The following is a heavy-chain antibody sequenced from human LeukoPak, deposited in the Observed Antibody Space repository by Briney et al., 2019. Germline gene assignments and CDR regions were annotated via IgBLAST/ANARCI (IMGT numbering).Heavy chain of an antibody. D-gene: IGHD4-23*01. CDR3: VRDLRWSFDY. CDR2: IKQDESEK. CDR1: GFTFSSYW. J-gene: IGHJ4*02. V-gene: IGHV3-7*01. Sequence: PGGSLRLSCVASGFTFSSYWMSWVRQAPGKGLEWVANIKQDESEKYYVDSVKGRFTISRGNAKNSLYLQMNSLRAEDTAVYYCVRDLRWSFDYWGQGTLVTVSS.